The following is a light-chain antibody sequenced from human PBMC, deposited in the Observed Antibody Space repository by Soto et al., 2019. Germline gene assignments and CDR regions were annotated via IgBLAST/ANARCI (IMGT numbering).Light chain of an antibody. Sequence: QSALTQPPSVSGSXXXSVXXXCTGTSSDVGSYNRVSWYQQPPGTAPKLMIYEVSNRPSGVPDRFSGSKSGNTASLTISGLQAEDEADYYCSSYTSSSTLVFGGGTKLTVL. CDR2: EVS. J-gene: IGLJ2*01. CDR1: SSDVGSYNR. V-gene: IGLV2-18*02. CDR3: SSYTSSSTLV.